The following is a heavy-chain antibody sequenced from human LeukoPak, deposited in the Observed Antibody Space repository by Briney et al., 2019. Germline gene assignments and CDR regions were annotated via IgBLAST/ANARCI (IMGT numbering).Heavy chain of an antibody. V-gene: IGHV3-23*01. Sequence: PGGSLRLSCAASGFTFSSYAMSWVRQAPGKGLDSVSGISGSGGSTWYADSVKGHFTISRDNSKNTLYLQMNSLRAEDTAVYFCAKAYDNSGHILRYSDCWGQGTLVTVSS. J-gene: IGHJ4*02. CDR2: ISGSGGST. CDR3: AKAYDNSGHILRYSDC. D-gene: IGHD3-22*01. CDR1: GFTFSSYA.